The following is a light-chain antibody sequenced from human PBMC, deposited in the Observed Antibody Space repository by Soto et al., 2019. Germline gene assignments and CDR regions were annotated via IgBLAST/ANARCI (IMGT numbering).Light chain of an antibody. CDR1: KSVSRSY. J-gene: IGKJ5*01. V-gene: IGKV3-20*01. CDR2: GAS. Sequence: EIVLTQSPGTLSLSPGGRATLSCVASKSVSRSYLAWYQQKPAKAPRPLIYGASSRATGIPERFSGSGSGTDFTLTISRLEPEDFEVYYCQQYGSYLITFGQGTRLEIK. CDR3: QQYGSYLIT.